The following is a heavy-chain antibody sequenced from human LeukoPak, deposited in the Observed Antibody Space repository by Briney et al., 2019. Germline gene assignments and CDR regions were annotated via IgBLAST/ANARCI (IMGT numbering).Heavy chain of an antibody. V-gene: IGHV4-59*01. Sequence: PSETLSLTCTVSGGSTSSYYWSWIRQPPGKGLEWIGYIYYSGSTNYNPSLKSRVTISVDTSKNQFSLKLSSVTAADTAVYYCARDYYDSSGYYYRYAFDIWGQGTMVTVSS. CDR3: ARDYYDSSGYYYRYAFDI. CDR2: IYYSGST. CDR1: GGSTSSYY. J-gene: IGHJ3*02. D-gene: IGHD3-22*01.